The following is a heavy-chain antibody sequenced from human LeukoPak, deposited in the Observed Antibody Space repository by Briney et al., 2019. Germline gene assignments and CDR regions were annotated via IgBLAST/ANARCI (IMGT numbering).Heavy chain of an antibody. Sequence: ASVTVSCKASGYTFTSYGISWVRQAPGQGLEWMGWISAYNGNTNYAQKLQGRVTMTTDTSTSTAYMELRSLRSDDTAVYYCARSGYRDYYYYYYMDVWGKGTTVTVSS. CDR1: GYTFTSYG. D-gene: IGHD3-22*01. J-gene: IGHJ6*03. CDR3: ARSGYRDYYYYYYMDV. CDR2: ISAYNGNT. V-gene: IGHV1-18*01.